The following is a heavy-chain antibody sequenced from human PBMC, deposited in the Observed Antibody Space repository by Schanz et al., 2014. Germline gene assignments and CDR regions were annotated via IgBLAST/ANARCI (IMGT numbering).Heavy chain of an antibody. CDR2: ITAYNGDT. V-gene: IGHV1-18*01. Sequence: QVQLVQSGAEVKKPGSPVKVSCKSSGGTFSSYAISWVRQAPGQGLEWMGRITAYNGDTNYALKLQGRVTMTTDTSTGTAYMELRSLRSDDTALYYCTRGGYSYALSAFDIWGRGTMVNVSS. CDR3: TRGGYSYALSAFDI. J-gene: IGHJ3*02. D-gene: IGHD5-18*01. CDR1: GGTFSSYA.